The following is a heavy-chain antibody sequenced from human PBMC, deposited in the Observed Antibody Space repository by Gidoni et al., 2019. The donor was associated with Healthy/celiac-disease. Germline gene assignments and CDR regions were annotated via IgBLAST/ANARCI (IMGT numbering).Heavy chain of an antibody. CDR3: AAYSSSGTFDY. D-gene: IGHD6-6*01. CDR2: IGTAGDT. CDR1: GFTFSSYD. Sequence: EVQLVESGGGLVQPGGSLRLSCAASGFTFSSYDMPWVRQATGKGLEWVSAIGTAGDTYYPGSVKGRFTISRENAKNSLYLQMNSLRAGDTAVYYCAAYSSSGTFDYWGQGTLVTVSS. V-gene: IGHV3-13*01. J-gene: IGHJ4*02.